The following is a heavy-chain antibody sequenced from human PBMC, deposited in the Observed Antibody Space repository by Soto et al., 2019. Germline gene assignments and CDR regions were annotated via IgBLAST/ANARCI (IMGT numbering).Heavy chain of an antibody. J-gene: IGHJ4*02. Sequence: PSETLSLTCTVSGGSISSSSYYWGWIRQPPGKGLEWIGSIYYSGSTYYNPSLKSRVTISVDTSKNQFSLKLSSVTAADTAVYYCATFPGIAGRYFDYRGQGTLVTVSS. V-gene: IGHV4-39*01. D-gene: IGHD6-13*01. CDR3: ATFPGIAGRYFDY. CDR2: IYYSGST. CDR1: GGSISSSSYY.